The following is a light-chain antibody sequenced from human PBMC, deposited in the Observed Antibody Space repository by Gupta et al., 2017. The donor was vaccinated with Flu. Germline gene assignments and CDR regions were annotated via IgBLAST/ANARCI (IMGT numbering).Light chain of an antibody. J-gene: IGLJ1*01. Sequence: SSELTQPPSVSVSPGQTASITCSGDKLGDKYACWYQQKPGQSPGLVIYQDSKRPSGIPERFSGSNSGNTATLTISGTQAMDEADDYCQAWDSSLDVFGT. V-gene: IGLV3-1*01. CDR3: QAWDSSLDV. CDR1: KLGDKY. CDR2: QDS.